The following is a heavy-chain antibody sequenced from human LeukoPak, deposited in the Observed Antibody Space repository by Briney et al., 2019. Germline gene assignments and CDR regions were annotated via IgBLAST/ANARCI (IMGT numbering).Heavy chain of an antibody. D-gene: IGHD3-10*01. J-gene: IGHJ4*02. CDR3: ARDSYYYGPGAYFDY. Sequence: ASVKVSCKASGFTFTSYGISWVRQAPGQGLEWLGWISAYNGNTNYAQTLQGRVTMTTDTSTSTAYMELRSLRSDDTAVYYCARDSYYYGPGAYFDYWGQGTLVTVSS. CDR2: ISAYNGNT. V-gene: IGHV1-18*04. CDR1: GFTFTSYG.